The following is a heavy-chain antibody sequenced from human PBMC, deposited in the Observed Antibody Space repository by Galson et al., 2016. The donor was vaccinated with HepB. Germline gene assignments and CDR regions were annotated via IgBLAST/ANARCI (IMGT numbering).Heavy chain of an antibody. CDR2: IYHSGST. V-gene: IGHV4-4*02. J-gene: IGHJ4*02. D-gene: IGHD1-14*01. CDR1: GFTFTNAW. Sequence: SLRLSCAASGFTFTNAWMNRVRLAPGKGLEWIREIYHSGSTNYNPSLWSRITMSVDKSNNQFSLTMTSVTAADTAVYYCATGTVHEEDWGLGALVTVSS. CDR3: ATGTVHEED.